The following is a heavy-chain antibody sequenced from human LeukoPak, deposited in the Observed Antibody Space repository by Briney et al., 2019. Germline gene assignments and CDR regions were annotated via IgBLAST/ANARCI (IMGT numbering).Heavy chain of an antibody. J-gene: IGHJ4*02. CDR1: GFGFSDAW. CDR2: TSSSDAGT. Sequence: GGSLRLSCAGSGFGFSDAWMSWVRQTPGKGLEWVAATSSSDAGTYHADSVRGRFTISRDNSKNTLYLQMNSLRAEDAAVYFCAKAPVTSCRGAYCYPFDSWGQGTLVTVSS. V-gene: IGHV3-23*01. CDR3: AKAPVTSCRGAYCYPFDS. D-gene: IGHD2-21*01.